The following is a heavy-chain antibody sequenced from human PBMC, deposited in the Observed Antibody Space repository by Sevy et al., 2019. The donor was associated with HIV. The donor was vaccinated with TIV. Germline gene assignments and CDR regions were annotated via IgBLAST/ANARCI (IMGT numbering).Heavy chain of an antibody. J-gene: IGHJ6*02. CDR3: ANSRGRYDGSSWLYYYYLMDV. D-gene: IGHD6-13*01. CDR1: GFTFSRHG. Sequence: GGSLRLSCAASGFTFSRHGMHWARQAPGKGLEWVAIISNDGSDKHYADSVKGRFAISRDNSKDKLYLQMNSLRLEDTGVYYCANSRGRYDGSSWLYYYYLMDVWGQGATVTVSS. V-gene: IGHV3-30*18. CDR2: ISNDGSDK.